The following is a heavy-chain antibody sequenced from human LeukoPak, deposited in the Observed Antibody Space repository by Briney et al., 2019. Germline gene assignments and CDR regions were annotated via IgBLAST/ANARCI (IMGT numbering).Heavy chain of an antibody. J-gene: IGHJ4*02. CDR3: AKERDTAMVTIDY. Sequence: PGGSLRLSCAASGFTFSSYGMHWVRQAPGKGLEWVAFIRYDGSNEYYADSVKGRFTISRDNSKNTLYLQMNSLRAEDTAVYYCAKERDTAMVTIDYWGQGTLVTVSS. CDR1: GFTFSSYG. V-gene: IGHV3-30*02. CDR2: IRYDGSNE. D-gene: IGHD5-18*01.